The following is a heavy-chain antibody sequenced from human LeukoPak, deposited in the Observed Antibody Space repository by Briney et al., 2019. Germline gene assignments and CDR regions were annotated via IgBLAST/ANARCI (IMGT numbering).Heavy chain of an antibody. CDR3: ARTYGDYVDYYYGMDV. CDR1: GFTFSSYW. CDR2: IKQDGSEK. Sequence: GGSLRLSCAASGFTFSSYWMSWVRQAPGKGLEWAANIKQDGSEKYYVDSVKGRFTISRDNAKNSLYLQMNSLRAVDTAVYYRARTYGDYVDYYYGMDVWGQGTTVTVSS. V-gene: IGHV3-7*01. J-gene: IGHJ6*02. D-gene: IGHD4-17*01.